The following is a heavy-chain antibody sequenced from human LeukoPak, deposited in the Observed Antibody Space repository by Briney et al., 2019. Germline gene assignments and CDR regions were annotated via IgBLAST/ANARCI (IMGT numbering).Heavy chain of an antibody. J-gene: IGHJ4*02. CDR3: ARGYYYGSSGYYPFDY. D-gene: IGHD3-22*01. Sequence: PGGSLRLSCAASGFTFSDYYMSWIRQAPGKGLERVSYISSSGSTIYYADSVKGRFTISRDNAKNSLYLQMNSLRAEDTAVYYCARGYYYGSSGYYPFDYWGQGTLVTVSS. V-gene: IGHV3-11*01. CDR2: ISSSGSTI. CDR1: GFTFSDYY.